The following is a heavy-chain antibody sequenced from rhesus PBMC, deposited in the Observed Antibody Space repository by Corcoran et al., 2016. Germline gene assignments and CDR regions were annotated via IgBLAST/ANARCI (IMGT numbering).Heavy chain of an antibody. J-gene: IGHJ4*01. V-gene: IGHV4-80*01. Sequence: QVQLQESGPGLVKPSETLSLTCAVSGASILSYWWTWIRPPPGKGLEWIGEINGNSGNTNYNPSLKSRVTISRDASKNQFSLKLSSVTAADTAVYYCARAGMNTVTTLVDYWGQGVLVTVSS. CDR1: GASILSYW. CDR2: INGNSGNT. D-gene: IGHD4-23*01. CDR3: ARAGMNTVTTLVDY.